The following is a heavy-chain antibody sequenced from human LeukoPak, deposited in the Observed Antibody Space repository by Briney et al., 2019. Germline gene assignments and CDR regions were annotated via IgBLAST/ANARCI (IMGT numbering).Heavy chain of an antibody. D-gene: IGHD1-26*01. V-gene: IGHV4-59*01. CDR1: GGSISSYY. CDR2: IYYSGST. J-gene: IGHJ3*02. CDR3: ARGEVGGGLVAFDI. Sequence: SETLSLTCTVSGGSISSYYWSWIRQPPGKGLEWIGYIYYSGSTNYNPSLKSRVTISVDTSKNQFSLKLRSVTAADTAVYYCARGEVGGGLVAFDIWGQGTMVTVSS.